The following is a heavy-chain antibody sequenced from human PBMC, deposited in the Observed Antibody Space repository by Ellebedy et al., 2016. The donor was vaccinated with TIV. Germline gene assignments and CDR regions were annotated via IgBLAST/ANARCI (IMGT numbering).Heavy chain of an antibody. V-gene: IGHV3-33*01. Sequence: GGSLRLSXAASGFTFSSYGMHWVRQAPGKGLEWVAVIWYDGSNKYYADSVKGRFTISRDNSKNTLYLQMNSLRAEDTAVYYCAREGPHRELYYDFWSGYHDAFDIWGQGTMVTVSS. CDR1: GFTFSSYG. J-gene: IGHJ3*02. CDR3: AREGPHRELYYDFWSGYHDAFDI. D-gene: IGHD3-3*01. CDR2: IWYDGSNK.